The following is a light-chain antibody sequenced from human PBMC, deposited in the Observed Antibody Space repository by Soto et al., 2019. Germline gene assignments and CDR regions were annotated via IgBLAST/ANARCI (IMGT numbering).Light chain of an antibody. CDR1: SSDVGSYNL. Sequence: QSALTQPASVSGSPGQSITLSCTGTSSDVGSYNLVSWYQQHPGKAPKLMIYEVSKRPSGVSNRFSGSKSCNTASLTISGLQAEDEADYYCCSYAGSVVFGGGTKVTVL. J-gene: IGLJ2*01. CDR2: EVS. CDR3: CSYAGSVV. V-gene: IGLV2-23*02.